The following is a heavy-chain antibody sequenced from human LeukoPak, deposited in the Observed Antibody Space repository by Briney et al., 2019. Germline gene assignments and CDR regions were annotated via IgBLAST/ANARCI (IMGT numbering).Heavy chain of an antibody. D-gene: IGHD6-19*01. J-gene: IGHJ6*02. V-gene: IGHV4-59*01. CDR2: IYYSGST. Sequence: SETLSLTCTVSGGPISSYYWSWIRQPPGKGLEWIGYIYYSGSTNYNPSLKSRVTISVDTSKNQFSLEVRSVTAADTAGYYCARGAVAGTLYYGMDVWGQGTTVTVSS. CDR3: ARGAVAGTLYYGMDV. CDR1: GGPISSYY.